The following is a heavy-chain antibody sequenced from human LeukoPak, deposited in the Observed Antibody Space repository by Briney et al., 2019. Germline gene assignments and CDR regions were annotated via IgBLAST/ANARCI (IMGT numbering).Heavy chain of an antibody. CDR1: GFTFSDHY. Sequence: GGSLRLSRAASGFTFSDHYMDWVRQAPGKGLEWVGRTRDKADSYTTEYAASVKGRFTISRDDSKNSLYLQMNSLKTEDTAVYYCAATDYSNSPWGQGTLVTVSS. CDR3: AATDYSNSP. CDR2: TRDKADSYTT. J-gene: IGHJ5*02. D-gene: IGHD4-11*01. V-gene: IGHV3-72*01.